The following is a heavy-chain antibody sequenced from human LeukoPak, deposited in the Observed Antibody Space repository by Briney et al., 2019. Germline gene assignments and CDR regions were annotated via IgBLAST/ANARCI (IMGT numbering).Heavy chain of an antibody. Sequence: SETLSLTCTVSGGSISSSTYYWGWIRQPPGKGLEWIASMYYIGSTYYNPSLKSRVTISQDTSKNQFSLKLSSVTAADTAVYYCARWGRCTNGVCYHMDVWGKGTTVTVSS. V-gene: IGHV4-39*07. CDR1: GGSISSSTYY. D-gene: IGHD2-8*01. CDR3: ARWGRCTNGVCYHMDV. J-gene: IGHJ6*03. CDR2: MYYIGST.